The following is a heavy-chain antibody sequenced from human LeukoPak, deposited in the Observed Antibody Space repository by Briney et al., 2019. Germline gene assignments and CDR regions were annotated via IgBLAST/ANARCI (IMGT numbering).Heavy chain of an antibody. CDR3: ARAIGSGSPYGPYYFDY. CDR2: ISSSSSYI. D-gene: IGHD3-10*01. CDR1: GFTFSSYS. J-gene: IGHJ4*02. V-gene: IGHV3-21*01. Sequence: GGSLRLSCAASGFTFSSYSMNWVRQAPGKGLEWVSSISSSSSYIYYADSVKGRFAISRDNAKNSLYLQMNSLRAEDTAVYYCARAIGSGSPYGPYYFDYWGQGTLVTVSS.